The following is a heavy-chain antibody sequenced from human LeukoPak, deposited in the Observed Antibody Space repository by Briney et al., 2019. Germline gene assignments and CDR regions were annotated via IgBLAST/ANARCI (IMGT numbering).Heavy chain of an antibody. CDR2: INPNSGGT. D-gene: IGHD4-11*01. J-gene: IGHJ4*02. CDR3: ARGGMTTVTPYYFDY. CDR1: GYTFTAYY. Sequence: ASVKVSCKASGYTFTAYYIHWVRQAPGQGLEWMGWINPNSGGTNYAQKFQGRVTMTRDTSISTAYMELSRLRSDDTAVYYCARGGMTTVTPYYFDYWGQGTLVTVSS. V-gene: IGHV1-2*02.